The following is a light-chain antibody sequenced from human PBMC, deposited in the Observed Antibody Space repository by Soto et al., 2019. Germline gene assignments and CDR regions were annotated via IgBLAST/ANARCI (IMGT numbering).Light chain of an antibody. Sequence: ESVLRQSPGSLSLSQGERATVSCRASKSVSNNYLAWYQQKPGQAPRLLIYGASTRATGIPDRFSGSGSGTDFTLTISRLEPEDSAVYYCQQYGSSPTWTFGQATKVDIK. V-gene: IGKV3-20*01. CDR1: KSVSNNY. CDR3: QQYGSSPTWT. J-gene: IGKJ1*01. CDR2: GAS.